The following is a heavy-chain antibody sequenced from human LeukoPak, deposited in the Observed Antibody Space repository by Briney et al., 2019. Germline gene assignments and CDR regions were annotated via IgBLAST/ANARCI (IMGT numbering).Heavy chain of an antibody. V-gene: IGHV3-23*01. CDR3: AKYVVVTRDAFDI. CDR2: ISGSGGST. J-gene: IGHJ3*02. CDR1: GFTFSSYA. D-gene: IGHD2-21*02. Sequence: GGSLRLSCAASGFTFSSYAMSWVRQAPGKGLEWVSAISGSGGSTYYADSVKGRFTISRDNYKNTLYLQMNSLRAEDTAVYYCAKYVVVTRDAFDIWGQGTMVTVSS.